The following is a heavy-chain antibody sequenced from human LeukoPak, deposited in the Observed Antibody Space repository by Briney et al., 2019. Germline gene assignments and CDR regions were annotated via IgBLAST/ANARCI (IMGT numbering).Heavy chain of an antibody. CDR1: GYTFTGYY. CDR3: ARDRDVLLRFGDTDYFYY. Sequence: ASVKVSCKASGYTFTGYYMHWVRQAPGQGLEWMGRINPNSGGTNYAQKFQGRVTMTRDTSISTAYMELSRLRSDDTAVYFCARDRDVLLRFGDTDYFYYWGQGNPVTVSS. CDR2: INPNSGGT. D-gene: IGHD3-10*01. J-gene: IGHJ4*02. V-gene: IGHV1-2*06.